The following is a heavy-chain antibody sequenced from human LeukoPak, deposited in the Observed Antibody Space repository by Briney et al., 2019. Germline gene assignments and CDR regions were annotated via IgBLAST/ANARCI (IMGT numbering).Heavy chain of an antibody. CDR3: ARRPDYGDSIRSPGPFDI. Sequence: SETLSLTCAVYGGSFSSYYWGWIRQPPGKGLEWIGSIYYSGSTYYNPSLKSRATMSLDTSKNQFSLKVTSVTAADTAVYYCARRPDYGDSIRSPGPFDIWGQGTMVTVSS. V-gene: IGHV4-34*10. CDR1: GGSFSSYY. J-gene: IGHJ3*02. D-gene: IGHD4-17*01. CDR2: IYYSGST.